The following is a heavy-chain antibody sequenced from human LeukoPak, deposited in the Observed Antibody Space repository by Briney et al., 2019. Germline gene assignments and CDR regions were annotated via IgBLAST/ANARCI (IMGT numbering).Heavy chain of an antibody. D-gene: IGHD6-13*01. CDR2: IIPIFGTA. V-gene: IGHV1-69*06. CDR1: GGTFSSYA. Sequence: GSSVKVSCKASGGTFSSYAISWVRQAPGQGLEWMGGIIPIFGTANYAQKFQGRVTITADKSTSTAYMELSSLRSEDTAVYYCARDGDPSWYKLLRATNWFDPWGQGTLVTVSS. CDR3: ARDGDPSWYKLLRATNWFDP. J-gene: IGHJ5*02.